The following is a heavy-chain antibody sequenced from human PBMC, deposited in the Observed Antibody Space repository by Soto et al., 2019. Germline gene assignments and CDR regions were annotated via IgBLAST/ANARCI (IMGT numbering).Heavy chain of an antibody. D-gene: IGHD6-13*01. CDR2: ISSSSSYI. V-gene: IGHV3-21*01. CDR1: GFTFSSYS. Sequence: GGSLRLSCAASGFTFSSYSMNWVRQAPGKGLEWVSSISSSSSYIYYADSVKGRFTISRDNAKNSLYLQMNSLRAEDTAVYYCARGIAAAGVYGMDVWGQGTKVTVSS. CDR3: ARGIAAAGVYGMDV. J-gene: IGHJ6*02.